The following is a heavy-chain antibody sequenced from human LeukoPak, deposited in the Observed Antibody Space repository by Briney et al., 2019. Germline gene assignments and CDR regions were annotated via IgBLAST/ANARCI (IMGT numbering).Heavy chain of an antibody. Sequence: PSETLSLTCAVYGGSFSGYYWSWIRQPPGKGLEWIGEIYHSGSTNYNPSLKSRVTISVDTSKNQFSLKLSSVTAADTAVYYCARVKTTMMVATRAFDIWGQGTMVTVSS. V-gene: IGHV4-34*01. CDR2: IYHSGST. D-gene: IGHD3-22*01. CDR3: ARVKTTMMVATRAFDI. CDR1: GGSFSGYY. J-gene: IGHJ3*02.